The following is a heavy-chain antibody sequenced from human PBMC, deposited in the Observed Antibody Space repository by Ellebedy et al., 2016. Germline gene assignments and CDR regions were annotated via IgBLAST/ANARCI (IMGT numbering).Heavy chain of an antibody. V-gene: IGHV3-33*05. D-gene: IGHD1-26*01. CDR1: GFTVSSYG. CDR2: ISYDGSNK. Sequence: GESLKISXAASGFTVSSYGMHWVRQAPGKGLEWVTAISYDGSNKYYADSVNGRFTISRDNSRNTLSLQMNSLRAEDTAVYYCARDREGAYFYMNVWGKGTMVTVSS. J-gene: IGHJ6*03. CDR3: ARDREGAYFYMNV.